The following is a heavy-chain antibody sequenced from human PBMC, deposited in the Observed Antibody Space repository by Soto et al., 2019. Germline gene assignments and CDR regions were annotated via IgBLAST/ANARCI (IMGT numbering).Heavy chain of an antibody. Sequence: QVLLQESGPGLVQPSGTLSLSCAVSGDSISTNYFWGWVRQPPGKGLEWVGDISHSGSVNYNPSLKSRVTISIVKSKNQFSLKLNSVTAADTAVYYCARSFGWYAIDYWGQGTLVIVSS. CDR2: ISHSGSV. CDR1: GDSISTNYF. CDR3: ARSFGWYAIDY. D-gene: IGHD6-19*01. J-gene: IGHJ4*02. V-gene: IGHV4-4*02.